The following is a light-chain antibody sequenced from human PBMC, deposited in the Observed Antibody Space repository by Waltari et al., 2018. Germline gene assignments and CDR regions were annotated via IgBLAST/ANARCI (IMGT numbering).Light chain of an antibody. CDR1: SGHSTYA. CDR3: QAWDTAFNWV. J-gene: IGLJ3*02. Sequence: QLVLTQSPSASASLGASVKLTCTLSSGHSTYAIAWYQQQPEKGPRFLLKLNDDGSHLRGDGVPARCSGSSSGAERYLTISSLQSEDEADYYCQAWDTAFNWVFGGGTKLTFL. V-gene: IGLV4-69*01. CDR2: LNDDGSH.